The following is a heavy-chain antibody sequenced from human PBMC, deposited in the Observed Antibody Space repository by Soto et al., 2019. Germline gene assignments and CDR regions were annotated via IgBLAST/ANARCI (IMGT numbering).Heavy chain of an antibody. Sequence: QVQLQQWGAGLLKPSETLSLTCAVYGGSFSGYYWSWIRQTPGKGLEWIGEINHSGSANYNPSLKSRVTISVDTSKNQFSLKLTSVTAADTALYYCARGVSRTWTFSGYDYLDYWGQGALVTVSS. J-gene: IGHJ4*02. CDR2: INHSGSA. V-gene: IGHV4-34*01. CDR1: GGSFSGYY. D-gene: IGHD5-12*01. CDR3: ARGVSRTWTFSGYDYLDY.